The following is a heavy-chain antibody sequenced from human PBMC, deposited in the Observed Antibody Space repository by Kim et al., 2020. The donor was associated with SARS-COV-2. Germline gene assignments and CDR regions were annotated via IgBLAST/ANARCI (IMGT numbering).Heavy chain of an antibody. D-gene: IGHD3-22*01. CDR3: AKRGESYYFDGSGYYFYFDY. CDR2: IYSGGSST. CDR1: GFTFSNYA. V-gene: IGHV3-23*03. Sequence: GGSLRLSCAASGFTFSNYAMTWVRQAPGKGLEWVSLIYSGGSSTYYADSVKGWFTISRDNSKNTLYLQMNSLRAEDTAVYYCAKRGESYYFDGSGYYFYFDYWGQGTLVTVSS. J-gene: IGHJ4*02.